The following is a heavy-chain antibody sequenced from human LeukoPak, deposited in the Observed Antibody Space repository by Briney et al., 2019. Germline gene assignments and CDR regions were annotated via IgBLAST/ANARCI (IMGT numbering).Heavy chain of an antibody. V-gene: IGHV4-59*01. CDR1: GVSISSDH. D-gene: IGHD2/OR15-2a*01. CDR3: ARKNDFEI. J-gene: IGHJ3*02. Sequence: TPSETLSLTCSVSGVSISSDHWNWIRQTPGKGLEWIGCIYYSGRTYYNPSLKSRVTISVDMSKSQFSLRLTSVTAADTAVYYCARKNDFEIWGQGTLVTVSS. CDR2: IYYSGRT.